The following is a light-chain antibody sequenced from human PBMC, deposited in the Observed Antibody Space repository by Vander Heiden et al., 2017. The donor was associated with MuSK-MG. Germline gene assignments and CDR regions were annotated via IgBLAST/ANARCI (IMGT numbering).Light chain of an antibody. V-gene: IGLV1-40*01. J-gene: IGLJ2*01. Sequence: QSVLTQPPSVSGAPGQRVTISCTGSSSNIGAGFDVHWYQQLPGTAPKLLIYTNNHRPSGVPDRFSGSKSGTSASLAITGLQAEDEADYYCQSYDSSLSGSVFGGGTQLTVL. CDR1: SSNIGAGFD. CDR3: QSYDSSLSGSV. CDR2: TNN.